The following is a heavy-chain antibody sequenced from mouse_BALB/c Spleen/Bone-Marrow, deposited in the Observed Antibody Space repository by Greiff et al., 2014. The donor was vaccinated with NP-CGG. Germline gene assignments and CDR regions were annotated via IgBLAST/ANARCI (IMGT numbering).Heavy chain of an antibody. J-gene: IGHJ2*01. D-gene: IGHD1-1*01. CDR2: IRNKANGYTT. Sequence: EVMLVESGGGLVQPGGSLRLSCATSGFTFTDYYMSWVRQPPGKALEWLGFIRNKANGYTTEHSASVKGRFTISRDNSQSILYLQMNTLRAEDSATYYCARDDYGRGYWGQGTTLTVSS. CDR1: GFTFTDYY. CDR3: ARDDYGRGY. V-gene: IGHV7-3*02.